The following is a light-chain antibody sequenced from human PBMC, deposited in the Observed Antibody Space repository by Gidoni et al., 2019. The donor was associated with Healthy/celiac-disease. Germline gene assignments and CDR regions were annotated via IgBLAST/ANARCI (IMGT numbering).Light chain of an antibody. J-gene: IGLJ1*01. CDR3: QAWDSSTYV. CDR1: KLGDKY. CDR2: QDS. V-gene: IGLV3-1*01. Sequence: SYALTHPPSVSVSPGQTASITCSGDKLGDKYACWYQQKPGQSPVLVIYQDSKRPSGIPERFSGSNSGNTATLTISGTQAMDEADYYCQAWDSSTYVFGTGTKVTVL.